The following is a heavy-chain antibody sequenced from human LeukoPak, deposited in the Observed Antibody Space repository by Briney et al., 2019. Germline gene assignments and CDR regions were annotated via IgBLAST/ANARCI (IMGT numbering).Heavy chain of an antibody. CDR1: GFTFTSFA. Sequence: GGSLRLSCVASGFTFTSFAMSWVRQPPGKGLERVSAISGSGGTTYYADSVKGRFTISRDTSKSTLHLQMDSLRAEDTAVYYCAKDLRELSLYYYFDYWGQGTLVTVSS. J-gene: IGHJ4*02. V-gene: IGHV3-23*01. CDR2: ISGSGGTT. D-gene: IGHD3-16*02. CDR3: AKDLRELSLYYYFDY.